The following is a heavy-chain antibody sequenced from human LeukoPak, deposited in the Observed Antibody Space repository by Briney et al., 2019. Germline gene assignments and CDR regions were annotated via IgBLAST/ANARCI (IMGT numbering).Heavy chain of an antibody. J-gene: IGHJ5*02. CDR3: ARDASGYSGFAWFDP. Sequence: GGSLRLSCAASGFTFSDYYMSWIRQAPGRGLEWVSYISSSSSYTNCADSVKGRFTISRDNAKNSLYLQMNSLRAEDTAVYYCARDASGYSGFAWFDPWGQGTLVTVSS. CDR2: ISSSSSYT. V-gene: IGHV3-11*05. CDR1: GFTFSDYY. D-gene: IGHD5-12*01.